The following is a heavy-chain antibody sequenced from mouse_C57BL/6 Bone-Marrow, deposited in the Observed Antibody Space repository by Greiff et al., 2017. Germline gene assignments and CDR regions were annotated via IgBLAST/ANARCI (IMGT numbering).Heavy chain of an antibody. J-gene: IGHJ4*01. CDR2: ILPGSGST. CDR1: GYTFTGYW. V-gene: IGHV1-9*01. Sequence: QVQLQQSGAELMKPGASVTLSCKATGYTFTGYWIEWVKQRPGHGLEWIGEILPGSGSTNYNEKFKGKATFTADTSSNTAYMQLSSLTTEDSAIYYCASLITTVVATKDYYAMDYWGQGTSVTVSS. CDR3: ASLITTVVATKDYYAMDY. D-gene: IGHD1-1*01.